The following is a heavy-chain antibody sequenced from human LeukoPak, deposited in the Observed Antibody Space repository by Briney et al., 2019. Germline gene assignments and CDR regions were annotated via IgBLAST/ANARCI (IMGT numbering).Heavy chain of an antibody. CDR1: GFPFSNYW. CDR2: MKEDGSEI. D-gene: IGHD4-23*01. CDR3: VRDRGYSTFDY. V-gene: IGHV3-7*01. Sequence: PGGSLRLSCAGSGFPFSNYWMAWVRQAPGKGLEWVANMKEDGSEINYVDSVKGRFTISRDNAKNSLDLQMNSLRVDDTAVYYCVRDRGYSTFDYWGQGTLVIVSS. J-gene: IGHJ4*02.